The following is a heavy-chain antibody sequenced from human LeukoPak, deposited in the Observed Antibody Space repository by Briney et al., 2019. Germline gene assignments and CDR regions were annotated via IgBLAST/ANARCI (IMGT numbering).Heavy chain of an antibody. V-gene: IGHV4-34*01. CDR3: ARGSSGSGGGVYFDY. J-gene: IGHJ4*02. Sequence: PSETLSLTCAVYGGSFSGYYWSWIRQPPGKGLEWIGEINHSGSTNYNPSLKSRVTISVDTSKNQFSLKLSSVTAADTAVYYCARGSSGSGGGVYFDYWGQGTLVTVSS. CDR2: INHSGST. CDR1: GGSFSGYY. D-gene: IGHD3-10*01.